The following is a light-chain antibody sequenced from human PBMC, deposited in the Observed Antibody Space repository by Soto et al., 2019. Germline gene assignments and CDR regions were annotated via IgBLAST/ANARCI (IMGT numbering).Light chain of an antibody. Sequence: ETVMTQSPDTLSVSPGDRATLSCRASQSVSDNLAWYQQKPGQAPRLLIYDASNRATGIPARFSGSGSGTDFTLTISSLEPEDFAVYYCQHRNNRPFSFGPGTKVDIK. J-gene: IGKJ3*01. V-gene: IGKV3-11*01. CDR2: DAS. CDR3: QHRNNRPFS. CDR1: QSVSDN.